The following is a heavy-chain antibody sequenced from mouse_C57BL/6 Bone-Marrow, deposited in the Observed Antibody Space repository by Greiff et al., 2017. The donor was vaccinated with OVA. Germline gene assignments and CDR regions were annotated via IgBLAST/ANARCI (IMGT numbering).Heavy chain of an antibody. V-gene: IGHV1-64*01. Sequence: QVQLQQSGAELVKPGASVKLSCKASGYTFTSYWMHWVKQRPGQDLEWIGMIHPNSGSTNYNEKFKSKATLTVDKSSSTAYMQLSSLTSEDSAVYYCARSRWLLRRTWFAYWGQGTLVTVSA. CDR1: GYTFTSYW. D-gene: IGHD2-3*01. CDR3: ARSRWLLRRTWFAY. J-gene: IGHJ3*01. CDR2: IHPNSGST.